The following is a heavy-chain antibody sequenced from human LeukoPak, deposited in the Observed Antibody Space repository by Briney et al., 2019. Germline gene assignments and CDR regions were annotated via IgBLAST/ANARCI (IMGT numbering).Heavy chain of an antibody. Sequence: GGSLRLSCAASGFTFSSYSMNWVRQAPGKGLEWVSSISSSSSYIYYADSVKGRFTISRDNAKNSLYLQMNSLRDEDTAVYYCARDDTIYYDYVWGSYNDYWGQGTLVTVSS. CDR3: ARDDTIYYDYVWGSYNDY. J-gene: IGHJ4*02. CDR1: GFTFSSYS. D-gene: IGHD3-16*01. CDR2: ISSSSSYI. V-gene: IGHV3-21*01.